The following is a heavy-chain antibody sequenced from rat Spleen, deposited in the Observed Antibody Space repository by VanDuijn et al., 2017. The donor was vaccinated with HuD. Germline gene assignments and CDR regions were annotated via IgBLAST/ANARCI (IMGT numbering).Heavy chain of an antibody. V-gene: IGHV5-25*01. Sequence: EVQLVESGGGLVQPGRSLTLSCAASGFTFSPFAMAWVRQAPTKGLEWVASISPSGGTTYYRDSVKGRFTISRDNAKSTLYLQMDSLRSEDTATYYCAAHGPRISRFAYWGQGTLVTVSS. J-gene: IGHJ3*01. D-gene: IGHD2-7*01. CDR3: AAHGPRISRFAY. CDR1: GFTFSPFA. CDR2: ISPSGGTT.